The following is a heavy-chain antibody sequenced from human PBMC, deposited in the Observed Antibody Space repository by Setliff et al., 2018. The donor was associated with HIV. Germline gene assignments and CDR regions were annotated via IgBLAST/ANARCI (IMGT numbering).Heavy chain of an antibody. Sequence: PSETLSLTCTVSGGSMTSSNYYWGWIRQSPGRGLEWIGSISSSGSTTYHPSLRSRVTVSAATSKNQFPLKLTSVTAADTAVYFCARDPHYFDTGGHYSWFYFDYWGQGTLVTVSS. V-gene: IGHV4-39*06. CDR2: ISSSGST. CDR1: GGSMTSSNYY. D-gene: IGHD3-22*01. CDR3: ARDPHYFDTGGHYSWFYFDY. J-gene: IGHJ4*02.